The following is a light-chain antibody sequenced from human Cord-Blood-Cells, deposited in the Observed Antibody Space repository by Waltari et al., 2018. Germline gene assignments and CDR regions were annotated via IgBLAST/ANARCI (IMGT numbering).Light chain of an antibody. Sequence: DIQMTQSPSSLSASVGDRVTITCRASQSISSYLNWYQQKPGRAPKLLIYAASSLQSGVPSRVRGRGSRTDFTLAISSLQPEDFATHYCQQTYSTPDTLGQGTKLAIK. J-gene: IGKJ2*01. V-gene: IGKV1-39*01. CDR1: QSISSY. CDR3: QQTYSTPDT. CDR2: AAS.